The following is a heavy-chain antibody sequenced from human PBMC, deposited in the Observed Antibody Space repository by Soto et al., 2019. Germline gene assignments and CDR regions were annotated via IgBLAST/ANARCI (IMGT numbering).Heavy chain of an antibody. Sequence: GGSLRLSCAASGLLFSSYGMHWVRRTPGKGLEWVAGISPDGKNEFYGDSVKGRFTISRDNSKNTLYLQMDTLRPEDTLMYYCAKGAGGFIDSWGQGAMVTVSS. CDR3: AKGAGGFIDS. CDR2: ISPDGKNE. V-gene: IGHV3-30*18. J-gene: IGHJ5*01. CDR1: GLLFSSYG. D-gene: IGHD5-12*01.